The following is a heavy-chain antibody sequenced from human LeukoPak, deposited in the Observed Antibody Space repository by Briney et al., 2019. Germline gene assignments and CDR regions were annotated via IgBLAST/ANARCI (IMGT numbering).Heavy chain of an antibody. J-gene: IGHJ4*02. CDR2: IYHSGST. Sequence: SETLSLXCAVSGYSISSGYYWGWIRQPPGKGLEWIGSIYHSGSTNYNPSLKSRATISVDTPKNQFSLKLSSVTAADTAVYYCARLRYCSSTNCYYYFDYWGQGTLVSVSS. D-gene: IGHD2-2*01. CDR1: GYSISSGYY. V-gene: IGHV4-38-2*01. CDR3: ARLRYCSSTNCYYYFDY.